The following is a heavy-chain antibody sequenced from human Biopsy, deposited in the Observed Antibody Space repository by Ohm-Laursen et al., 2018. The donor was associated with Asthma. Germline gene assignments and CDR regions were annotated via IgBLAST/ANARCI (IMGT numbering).Heavy chain of an antibody. D-gene: IGHD1-26*01. CDR3: ARLWEEVDC. CDR1: GDSSNSGGYS. Sequence: SQTLSLTCAVSGDSSNSGGYSWTWIRQLPGKGLEWIGYISYTGNTYYNPSLKSRVTISLDTSNNQFFLRLSSVTAADTAVYYCARLWEEVDCWSQGTLVTVSS. CDR2: ISYTGNT. J-gene: IGHJ4*02. V-gene: IGHV4-30-2*03.